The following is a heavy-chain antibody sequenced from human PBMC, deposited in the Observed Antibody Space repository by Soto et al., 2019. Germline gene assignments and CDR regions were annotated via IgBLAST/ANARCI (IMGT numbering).Heavy chain of an antibody. V-gene: IGHV3-30*18. J-gene: IGHJ3*02. Sequence: QVQLVESGGGVVQPGRSLRLSCAASGFTFSSYGMHWVRQAPGKGLEWVAVISYDGSNKYYADSVKGRFTVSRDNSKKQLYLQMNSLRAEDTAVYYCAKDEGSVVAANDAFDIWGQGTMVTVSS. CDR2: ISYDGSNK. D-gene: IGHD2-15*01. CDR3: AKDEGSVVAANDAFDI. CDR1: GFTFSSYG.